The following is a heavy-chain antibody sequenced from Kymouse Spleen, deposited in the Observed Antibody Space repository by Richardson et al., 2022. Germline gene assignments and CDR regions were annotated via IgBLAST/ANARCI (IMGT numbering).Heavy chain of an antibody. CDR1: GFTFSSYW. D-gene: IGHD3-10*01. CDR2: IKQDGSEK. V-gene: IGHV3-7*01. CDR3: ARDGTMVRGVIISYYYGMDV. J-gene: IGHJ6*02. Sequence: EVQLVESGGGLVQPGGSLRLSCAASGFTFSSYWMSWVRQAPGKGLEWVANIKQDGSEKYYVDSVKGRFTISRDNAKNSLYLQMNSLRAEDTAVYYCARDGTMVRGVIISYYYGMDVWGQGTTVTVSS.